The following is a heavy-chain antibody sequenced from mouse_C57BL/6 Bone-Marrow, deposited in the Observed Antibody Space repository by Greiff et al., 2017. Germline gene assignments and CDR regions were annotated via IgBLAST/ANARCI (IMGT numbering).Heavy chain of an antibody. Sequence: VQLQQSGPELVKPGASVKISCKASGYTFTDYYMNWVKQSHGKSLEWIGDINPNNGGTSYNQKFKGKATLTVDKSSSTAYMELRSLTSEDSAVYYCARGDSSGYSFAYWGQGTLVTVSA. D-gene: IGHD3-2*02. CDR3: ARGDSSGYSFAY. J-gene: IGHJ3*01. CDR1: GYTFTDYY. CDR2: INPNNGGT. V-gene: IGHV1-26*01.